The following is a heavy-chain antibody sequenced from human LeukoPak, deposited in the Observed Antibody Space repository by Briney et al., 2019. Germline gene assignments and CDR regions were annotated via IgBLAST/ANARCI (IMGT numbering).Heavy chain of an antibody. CDR3: ARRRITAARAFDI. J-gene: IGHJ3*02. D-gene: IGHD6-13*01. CDR2: VYKSGQI. V-gene: IGHV4-59*01. Sequence: SETLSLTCSVSLDSTTSYFWGWIRQSPGKGPEWLAYVYKSGQIDYNSSLRSRLFVSVDRSKAQLSLRLRSVTAADTAVYYCARRRITAARAFDIWGQGTMVTVSS. CDR1: LDSTTSYF.